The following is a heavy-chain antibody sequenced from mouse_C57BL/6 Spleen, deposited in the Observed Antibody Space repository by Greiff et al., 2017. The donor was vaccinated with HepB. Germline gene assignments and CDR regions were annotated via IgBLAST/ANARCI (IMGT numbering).Heavy chain of an antibody. CDR3: TRSHYGYDGGYFDY. D-gene: IGHD2-2*01. J-gene: IGHJ2*01. CDR2: IDPETGGT. CDR1: GYTFTDYE. V-gene: IGHV1-15*01. Sequence: QVHVKQSGAELVRPGASVTLSCKASGYTFTDYEMHWVKQTPVHGLEWIGAIDPETGGTAYNQKFKGKAILTADKSSSTAYMELRSLTSEDSAVYYCTRSHYGYDGGYFDYWGQGTTLTVSS.